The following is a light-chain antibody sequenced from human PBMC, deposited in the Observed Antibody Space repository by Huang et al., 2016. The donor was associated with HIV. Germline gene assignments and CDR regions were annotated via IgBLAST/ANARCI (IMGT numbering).Light chain of an antibody. CDR2: NVV. V-gene: IGKV2-30*01. CDR3: MQGTHWPPYT. CDR1: QSLEYSDGNTY. Sequence: DVVLNQSPLSLPVTLGQSASISCRSSQSLEYSDGNTYLSWFHQRPGQSPRRLIYNVVKRDSVVPDSFSGSGSGTDFTLKISRVEAEDVGIYYCMQGTHWPPYTFGQGTKLEI. J-gene: IGKJ2*01.